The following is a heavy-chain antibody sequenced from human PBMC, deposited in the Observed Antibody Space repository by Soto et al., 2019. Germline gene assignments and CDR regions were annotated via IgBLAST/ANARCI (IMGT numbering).Heavy chain of an antibody. V-gene: IGHV3-72*01. J-gene: IGHJ4*02. CDR1: GFTFSDHY. CDR3: TRVTKAGTTFFDS. CDR2: IRNKAKSYTS. D-gene: IGHD6-19*01. Sequence: EAQLVESGGGLVQPGGSLRLSCAASGFTFSDHYMDWVRQATGKGLEWVGRIRNKAKSYTSPYAASVKGRLTFSRDDSKNSVYLQMNNLKIDDTAVYYWTRVTKAGTTFFDSWGQGILVTVSS.